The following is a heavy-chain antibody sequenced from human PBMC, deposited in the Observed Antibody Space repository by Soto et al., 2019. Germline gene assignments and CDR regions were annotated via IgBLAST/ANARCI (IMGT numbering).Heavy chain of an antibody. CDR1: GYTVTTHY. V-gene: IGHV1-46*01. J-gene: IGHJ3*02. Sequence: QVQLVQSGAEVKKPGASVKISCTASGYTVTTHYMHWVRQAPGRGLEWMGAINPGSGAAKYTQTYQVRVTMTRETSTNTVYMEMSALRSEDTAVFYAARGGEVGVAGSAAFDRWGQGTKVTVSS. D-gene: IGHD3-3*01. CDR3: ARGGEVGVAGSAAFDR. CDR2: INPGSGAA.